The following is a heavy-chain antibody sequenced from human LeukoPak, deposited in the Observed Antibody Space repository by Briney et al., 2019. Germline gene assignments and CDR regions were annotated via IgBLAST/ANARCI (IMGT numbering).Heavy chain of an antibody. Sequence: PRASVKVSCKASGGTFSSYAISWVRQAPGQGLEWMGRIIPILGIANYAQKFQGRVTITADKSTSTAYMELSSLRSEDTAVYYCARDPSVNLILFDPWGQGTLVTVSS. V-gene: IGHV1-69*04. D-gene: IGHD3-16*01. CDR1: GGTFSSYA. CDR3: ARDPSVNLILFDP. J-gene: IGHJ5*02. CDR2: IIPILGIA.